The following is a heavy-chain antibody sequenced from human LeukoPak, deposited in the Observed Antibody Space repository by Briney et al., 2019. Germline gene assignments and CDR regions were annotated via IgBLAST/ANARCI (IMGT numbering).Heavy chain of an antibody. CDR1: GGSISSYS. V-gene: IGHV4-59*01. J-gene: IGHJ3*02. Sequence: SETLSLTCTVSGGSISSYSWSWIRQPPGEGLEWIGYIYYSGSTNYNPSLKSRVTISVETSKNQFSLKLSSVTAADTAVYYCARDKGELLGTDDAFDIWGQGTMVTVFS. CDR2: IYYSGST. CDR3: ARDKGELLGTDDAFDI. D-gene: IGHD3-10*01.